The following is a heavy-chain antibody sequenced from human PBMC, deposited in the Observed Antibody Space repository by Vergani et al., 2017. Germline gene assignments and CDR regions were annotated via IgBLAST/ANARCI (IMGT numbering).Heavy chain of an antibody. J-gene: IGHJ3*01. CDR1: SHTFQTYG. D-gene: IGHD1-1*01. V-gene: IGHV1-18*01. Sequence: QVQLVQSGAELKKPGASVSVSCKGSSHTFQTYGISWVRQAPGKGLEWMAWIRPYTGHTIYAQKFQGRVTMIADTSNNTDYMELRSLRSDDTAVYFWLSVAPSNSEVTPTAFDVWGQGTMVTVSS. CDR3: LSVAPSNSEVTPTAFDV. CDR2: IRPYTGHT.